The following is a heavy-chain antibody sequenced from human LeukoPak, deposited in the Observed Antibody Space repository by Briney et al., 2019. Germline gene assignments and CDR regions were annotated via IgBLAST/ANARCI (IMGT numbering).Heavy chain of an antibody. Sequence: AGGSLRLSCAASGFTFSSYSMNWVRQAPGKGLEWVSYISSSSSTICYADSVKGRFTISRDNAKNSLYLQMNSLRAEDTALYYCARRDIVVVPAAIFGAFDIWGQGTMVTVSS. CDR1: GFTFSSYS. CDR3: ARRDIVVVPAAIFGAFDI. D-gene: IGHD2-2*02. CDR2: ISSSSSTI. J-gene: IGHJ3*02. V-gene: IGHV3-48*04.